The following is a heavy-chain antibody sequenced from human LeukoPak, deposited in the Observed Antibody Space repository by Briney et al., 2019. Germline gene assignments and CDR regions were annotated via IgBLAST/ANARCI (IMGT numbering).Heavy chain of an antibody. J-gene: IGHJ4*02. V-gene: IGHV4-61*08. D-gene: IGHD3-3*01. Sequence: PSETLSLTCAVSGGSISSGGYYWSWIRQPPGTGLEWIGYIYYSGSTNYNPSLKSRVTISVDTSKNQFSLKLSSVTAADTAVYYCARHATFWSGYHYFDYWGQGTLVTVSS. CDR3: ARHATFWSGYHYFDY. CDR2: IYYSGST. CDR1: GGSISSGGYY.